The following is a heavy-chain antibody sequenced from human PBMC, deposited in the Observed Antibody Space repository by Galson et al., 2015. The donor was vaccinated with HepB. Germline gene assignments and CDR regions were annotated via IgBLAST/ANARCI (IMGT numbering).Heavy chain of an antibody. Sequence: SLRLSCAASGLTFSSYAMHWVRQAPGKGLEWVAVISYDGSNKYYADSVKGRFTISRDNSKNTLYLQMNSLRAEDTAVYYCARGALTPYCGGDCYSYYFDYWGQGTLVTVSS. D-gene: IGHD2-21*02. J-gene: IGHJ4*02. CDR1: GLTFSSYA. CDR2: ISYDGSNK. CDR3: ARGALTPYCGGDCYSYYFDY. V-gene: IGHV3-30-3*01.